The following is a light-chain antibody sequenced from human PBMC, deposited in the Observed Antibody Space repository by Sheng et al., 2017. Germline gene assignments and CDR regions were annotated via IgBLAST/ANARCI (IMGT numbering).Light chain of an antibody. Sequence: EILMTQSPPTLSVSPGETVTLSCGANQTVGSNLAWYRQTPGQPPSLLISGASSRATGVPARFSGSGSGTHFSLTIGSLQSEDFAVYYCQQYEQWPLTFGPGTKV. CDR3: QQYEQWPLT. J-gene: IGKJ3*01. CDR1: QTVGSN. V-gene: IGKV3-15*01. CDR2: GAS.